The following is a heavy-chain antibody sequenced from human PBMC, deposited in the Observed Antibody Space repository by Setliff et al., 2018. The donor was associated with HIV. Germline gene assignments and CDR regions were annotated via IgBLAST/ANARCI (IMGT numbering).Heavy chain of an antibody. CDR2: IYSGGST. J-gene: IGHJ4*02. Sequence: GGSLRLSCAVSEVIVSNNYMSWVRQAPGKGLEWVSVIYSGGSTDHADSVKGRFTISRDNSKSTLYLQMNSLETEDTAVYYSAKPRRYNTYYFDHWGQGTLVTVSS. D-gene: IGHD3-3*01. V-gene: IGHV3-53*01. CDR1: EVIVSNNY. CDR3: AKPRRYNTYYFDH.